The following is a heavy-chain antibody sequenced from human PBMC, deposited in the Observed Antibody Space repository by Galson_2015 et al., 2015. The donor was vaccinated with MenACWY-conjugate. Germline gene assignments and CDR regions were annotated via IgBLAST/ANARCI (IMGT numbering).Heavy chain of an antibody. J-gene: IGHJ4*02. D-gene: IGHD3-16*01. CDR2: INPDGSST. CDR1: GFTLSSYW. Sequence: SLRLSCAASGFTLSSYWMHWVRQAPGKGLVWVSRINPDGSSTSHADSVKGRFTISRDNAKNTLYLQMDSLRPEDTAVYYCTRDTFGLRDYWGQATLVTVSS. CDR3: TRDTFGLRDY. V-gene: IGHV3-74*01.